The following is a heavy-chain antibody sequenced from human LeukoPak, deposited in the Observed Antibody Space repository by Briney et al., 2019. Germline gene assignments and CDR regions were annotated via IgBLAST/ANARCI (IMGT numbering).Heavy chain of an antibody. CDR2: IWYGGSNK. D-gene: IGHD2-2*01. Sequence: PGGSLRLSCAASGFTFSSYGMHWVRQAPGKGLEWVAVIWYGGSNKYYADSVKGRFTISRDNSKNTLYLQMNSLRAEDTAVYYCAKAYCSSTSCYFDYWGQGTLVTVSS. V-gene: IGHV3-30*02. J-gene: IGHJ4*02. CDR3: AKAYCSSTSCYFDY. CDR1: GFTFSSYG.